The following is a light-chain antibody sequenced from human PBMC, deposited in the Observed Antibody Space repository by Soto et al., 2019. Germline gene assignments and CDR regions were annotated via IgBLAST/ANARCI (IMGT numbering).Light chain of an antibody. CDR1: QSVSTS. J-gene: IGKJ1*01. Sequence: IVLTQSPATLSLSPGERAALSYRASQSVSTSLAWYQHKPGQAPRLIIYDASKRAPGIPARFSGSGSGTDFTLTISSLEPEDFAVYYCQVRDVWPSFGQGTKVEI. CDR2: DAS. CDR3: QVRDVWPS. V-gene: IGKV3-11*01.